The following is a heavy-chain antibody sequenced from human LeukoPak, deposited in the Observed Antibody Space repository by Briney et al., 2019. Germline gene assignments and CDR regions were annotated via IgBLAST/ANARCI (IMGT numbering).Heavy chain of an antibody. J-gene: IGHJ6*03. CDR3: ARGTDCGGDCYSFPLGDYYYMDV. Sequence: GSSVKVSCKASGGTFSSYAISWVRQAPGQGLEWMGGIIPIFGTANYAQKFQGRFTITTDESTSTAYMELSSLRSEDTAVYYCARGTDCGGDCYSFPLGDYYYMDVWGKGTTVTVSS. V-gene: IGHV1-69*05. D-gene: IGHD2-21*02. CDR1: GGTFSSYA. CDR2: IIPIFGTA.